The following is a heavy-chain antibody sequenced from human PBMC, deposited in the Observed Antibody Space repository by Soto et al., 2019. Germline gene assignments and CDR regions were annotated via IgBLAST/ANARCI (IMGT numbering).Heavy chain of an antibody. CDR1: GFTFSSYA. CDR3: AKDLDGGWGRSDAFDI. D-gene: IGHD7-27*01. CDR2: ISGSGGST. V-gene: IGHV3-23*01. J-gene: IGHJ3*02. Sequence: GESLKISCAASGFTFSSYAMSWVRQAPGKGLEWVSAISGSGGSTYYADSVKGRFTISRDNSKNTLYLQMNSLRAEDTAVYYCAKDLDGGWGRSDAFDIWGQGTMVTVSS.